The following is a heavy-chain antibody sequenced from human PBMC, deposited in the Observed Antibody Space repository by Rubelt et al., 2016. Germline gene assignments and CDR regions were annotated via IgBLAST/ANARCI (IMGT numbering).Heavy chain of an antibody. J-gene: IGHJ3*02. CDR2: ISYDGSNK. CDR1: GFTFSSYA. V-gene: IGHV3-30*04. Sequence: QVQLVESGGGVVQPGRSLRLSCAASGFTFSSYAMHWVRQAPGKGLEWVAVISYDGSNKYYADSVKGQFTISRDNFKSKRYLQMNSLRAEDTAVYYCARDPGDGYTPGAFDIWGQGTMVTVSS. CDR3: ARDPGDGYTPGAFDI. D-gene: IGHD5-24*01.